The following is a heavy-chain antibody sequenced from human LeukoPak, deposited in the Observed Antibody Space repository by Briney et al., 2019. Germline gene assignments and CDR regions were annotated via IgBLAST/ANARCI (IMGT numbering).Heavy chain of an antibody. D-gene: IGHD3-10*01. CDR1: VYTFTGYY. CDR2: INPNSGGT. V-gene: IGHV1-2*02. CDR3: ARDRGRFVFLYYYYMDV. J-gene: IGHJ6*03. Sequence: ASVKVSCKDSVYTFTGYYMHWVRQAPGQGLEWMGWINPNSGGTNYAQKFQGRVTMTRDTSISTAYMELSSLRSEDTAVYYCARDRGRFVFLYYYYMDVWGKGTTVTVSS.